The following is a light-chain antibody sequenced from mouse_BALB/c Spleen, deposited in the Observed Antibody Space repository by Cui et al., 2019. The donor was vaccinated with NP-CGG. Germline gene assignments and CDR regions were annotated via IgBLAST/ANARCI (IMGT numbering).Light chain of an antibody. Sequence: QVALTQESTPTTSPGETVTLTCRSSTGAVTTSNYANWVQEKPDHLFTGLIGGTNNRTPGVPARFSGSLIGDKAALTITGAQTEDEAIYFCALWYSNHWVFGGGTKLTVL. CDR3: ALWYSNHWV. CDR2: GTN. CDR1: TGAVTTSNY. J-gene: IGLJ1*01. V-gene: IGLV1*01.